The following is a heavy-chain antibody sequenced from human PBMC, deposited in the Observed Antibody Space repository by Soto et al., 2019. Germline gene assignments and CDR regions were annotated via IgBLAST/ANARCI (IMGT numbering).Heavy chain of an antibody. CDR1: GFTFFNYA. D-gene: IGHD5-12*01. J-gene: IGHJ3*02. CDR3: VKTINSGGYDAFDM. CDR2: ISGSGVGT. V-gene: IGHV3-23*01. Sequence: AGGSLRLSCVASGFTFFNYAMTWVRQAPGKGLEWVSVISGSGVGTYYADSVKGRFTISRDNSKTTLYLQMNNLRAGDTAIYYCVKTINSGGYDAFDMWGQGTMVTVSS.